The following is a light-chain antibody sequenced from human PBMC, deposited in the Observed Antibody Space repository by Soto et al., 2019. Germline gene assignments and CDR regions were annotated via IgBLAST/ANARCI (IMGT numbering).Light chain of an antibody. Sequence: QSVLTQSPSASASLGASVKLTCTLSSGHSRYAIAWHQQQPEKGPRFLMKVNSDGSHSKGDGITDRFSGSSSGAERHLIISSLQSGDEADYYCQTWGSGILVFGGGTKLTVL. CDR2: VNSDGSH. CDR1: SGHSRYA. J-gene: IGLJ2*01. CDR3: QTWGSGILV. V-gene: IGLV4-69*01.